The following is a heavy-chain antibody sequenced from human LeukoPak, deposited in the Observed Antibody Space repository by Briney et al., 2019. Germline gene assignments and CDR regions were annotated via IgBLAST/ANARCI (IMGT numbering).Heavy chain of an antibody. CDR1: GFTFSSYA. CDR3: ARDPQPYDFWSGYWNC. Sequence: GGSLRLSCDASGFTFSSYAMSWVRQVPGKGLEWVSVISGSGSNTYYADPVKGRFTISRDNSKNTLYLQMNSLGVEDTAVYYCARDPQPYDFWSGYWNCWGQGTLVTVSP. V-gene: IGHV3-23*01. D-gene: IGHD3-3*01. J-gene: IGHJ4*02. CDR2: ISGSGSNT.